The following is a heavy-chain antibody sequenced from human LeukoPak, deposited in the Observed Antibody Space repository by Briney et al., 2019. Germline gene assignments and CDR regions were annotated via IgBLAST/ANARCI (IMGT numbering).Heavy chain of an antibody. D-gene: IGHD4-17*01. CDR2: MSYDGGNK. CDR1: GFILTDYG. V-gene: IGHV3-30*18. Sequence: GRPLRLSCAASGFILTDYGMQWVRQAPGKGLDWLAFMSYDGGNKYYADSVKGRFTISRDNSKNTLYLQMNTLRAEDTAVYYCAKVGRNYGDYNGWFDPWGQGTLVTVSS. J-gene: IGHJ5*02. CDR3: AKVGRNYGDYNGWFDP.